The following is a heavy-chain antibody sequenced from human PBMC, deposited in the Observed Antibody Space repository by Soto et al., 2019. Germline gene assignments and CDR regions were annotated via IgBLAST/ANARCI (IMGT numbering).Heavy chain of an antibody. CDR1: GFTFSNAW. Sequence: PGGSLRLSCAASGFTFSNAWMNWVRQAPGKGLEWVGRIKSKTDGGTTDYAAPVKGRFTISRDDSKNTLYLQMNSLKTEDTAVYYCTTTLPLVDTAMVNLLDYWGQGTLVTVSS. V-gene: IGHV3-15*07. CDR2: IKSKTDGGTT. J-gene: IGHJ4*02. CDR3: TTTLPLVDTAMVNLLDY. D-gene: IGHD5-18*01.